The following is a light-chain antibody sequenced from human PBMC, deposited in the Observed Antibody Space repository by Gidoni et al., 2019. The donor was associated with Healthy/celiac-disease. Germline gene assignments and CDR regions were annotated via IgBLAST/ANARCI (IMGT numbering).Light chain of an antibody. J-gene: IGLJ2*01. CDR1: SSHVGGYNY. CDR2: KVS. CDR3: SSYTSSSTLV. V-gene: IGLV2-14*01. Sequence: QSALTQPAPLSRSPRQAITISCTGTSSHVGGYNYVSWYQHHPGNAPNLMNYKVSNRPWVVSNRFSGSTSGNTASLTISGLQAEDEADYYCSSYTSSSTLVFGGGTKLTVL.